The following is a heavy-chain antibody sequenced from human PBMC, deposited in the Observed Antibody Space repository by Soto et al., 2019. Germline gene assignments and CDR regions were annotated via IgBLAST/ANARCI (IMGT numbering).Heavy chain of an antibody. CDR3: ARQMGSCSGGSCNGYYYGMDV. CDR1: GYSFTSYW. V-gene: IGHV5-10-1*01. Sequence: GESLKISCKGSGYSFTSYWISWVRQMPGKGLEWMGRIDPSDSYTNYSPSFQGHVSISADKSISTTYLQWSSLKASDTAMYCCARQMGSCSGGSCNGYYYGMDVWGQGTTVPVSS. J-gene: IGHJ6*02. CDR2: IDPSDSYT. D-gene: IGHD2-15*01.